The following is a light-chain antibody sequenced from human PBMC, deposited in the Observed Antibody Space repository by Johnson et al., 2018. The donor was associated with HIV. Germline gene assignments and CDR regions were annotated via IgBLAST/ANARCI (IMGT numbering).Light chain of an antibody. Sequence: QSVLTQPPSVSAAPGQKVTVSCSGSSSNIGNNYVSWYQQLPGTAPKLLIYENNKRPSVIPDRFSGSKSGTSANLGITGLQTGDEAYYYCGTWDSSLSTGGFFGTGTKVTVL. V-gene: IGLV1-51*02. J-gene: IGLJ1*01. CDR3: GTWDSSLSTGGF. CDR2: ENN. CDR1: SSNIGNNY.